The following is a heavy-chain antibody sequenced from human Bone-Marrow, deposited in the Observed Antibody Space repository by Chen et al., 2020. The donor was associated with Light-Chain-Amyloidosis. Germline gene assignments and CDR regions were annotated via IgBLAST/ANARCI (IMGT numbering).Heavy chain of an antibody. CDR1: GFTFSSYG. V-gene: IGHV3-30*02. CDR3: AKAVARWLLLQPDY. J-gene: IGHJ4*02. Sequence: QVQLVESGGGVVQPGRSLRLSCVASGFTFSSYGIFWVRQAPGKGLEWVAFIRHDGSNKYYADSVKGRFTISRDNSKNTLYLQMNSLRAEDTAVYFCAKAVARWLLLQPDYWGQGTLVTVSS. D-gene: IGHD5-12*01. CDR2: IRHDGSNK.